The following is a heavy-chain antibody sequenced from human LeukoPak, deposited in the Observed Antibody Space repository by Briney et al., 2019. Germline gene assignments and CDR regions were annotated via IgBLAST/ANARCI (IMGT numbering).Heavy chain of an antibody. CDR2: IKQDGSEK. Sequence: PGGSLRLSCVASGFTFSSRDWMTWVRQAPGKGLEGVANIKQDGSEKNYVDSVKGRFTISRDNAKNSVDLQMNSLRAEDTAVYYCAKDRGYCNSGTCSTDYWGQGTLVTVSS. CDR3: AKDRGYCNSGTCSTDY. D-gene: IGHD2-15*01. J-gene: IGHJ4*02. V-gene: IGHV3-7*03. CDR1: GFTFSSRDW.